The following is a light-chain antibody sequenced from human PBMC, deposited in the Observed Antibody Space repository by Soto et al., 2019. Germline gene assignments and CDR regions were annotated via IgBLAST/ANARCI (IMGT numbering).Light chain of an antibody. CDR2: AAS. V-gene: IGKV1-39*01. J-gene: IGKJ2*01. Sequence: DIPMTQSPSSLSASVGDRVTITCRASQSISSYLHWYQQKPGKAPKLLIYAASSLQSGVPSRFSGSGSGTAFTLTISSLQPEDFATYYCQQSYSTLLYTFGQGTKLEIK. CDR3: QQSYSTLLYT. CDR1: QSISSY.